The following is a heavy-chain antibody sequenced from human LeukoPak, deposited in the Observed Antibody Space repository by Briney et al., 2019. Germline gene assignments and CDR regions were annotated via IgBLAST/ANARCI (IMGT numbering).Heavy chain of an antibody. J-gene: IGHJ4*02. Sequence: GGSLRLSCAGSGLTFSVYEMNWVRQASGKGLEWLAYISSSGRTIYYADSVKGRFTISRDNAKSSLYLQMNSLRAEDTAVYYCARESTYYYDSMAFDYWGQGTLVTVSS. V-gene: IGHV3-48*03. D-gene: IGHD3-22*01. CDR3: ARESTYYYDSMAFDY. CDR1: GLTFSVYE. CDR2: ISSSGRTI.